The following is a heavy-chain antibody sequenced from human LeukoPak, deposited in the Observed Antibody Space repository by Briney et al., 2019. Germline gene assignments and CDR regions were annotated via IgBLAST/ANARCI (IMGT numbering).Heavy chain of an antibody. CDR2: IYTSGST. CDR3: ARHASHYDFWSGYMRDAFDI. CDR1: GGSFSGYY. J-gene: IGHJ3*02. V-gene: IGHV4-4*09. Sequence: SETLSLTCAVYGGSFSGYYWSWIRQPPGKGLEWIGYIYTSGSTNYNPSLKSRVTISVDTSKNQFSLKLSSVTAADTAVYYCARHASHYDFWSGYMRDAFDIWGQGTMVTVSS. D-gene: IGHD3-3*01.